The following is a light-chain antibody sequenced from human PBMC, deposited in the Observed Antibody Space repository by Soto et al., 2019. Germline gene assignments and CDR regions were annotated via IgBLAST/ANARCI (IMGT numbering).Light chain of an antibody. Sequence: EIVLTQSPATLSVSPGERATLSCRASQSVRSNLAGYQQKPGQAPRLLIYGASTGATGIPARFTGSGYGTEFTLTISSLQSEDFGVYYCQQYNEWPRTFGHGTKVEIK. V-gene: IGKV3-15*01. CDR1: QSVRSN. CDR2: GAS. J-gene: IGKJ1*01. CDR3: QQYNEWPRT.